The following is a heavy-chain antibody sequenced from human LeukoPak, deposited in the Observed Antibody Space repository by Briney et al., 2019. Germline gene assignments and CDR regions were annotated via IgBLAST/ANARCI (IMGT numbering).Heavy chain of an antibody. J-gene: IGHJ4*02. CDR3: AREPSNQWIDY. CDR2: IYYSGST. D-gene: IGHD6-19*01. Sequence: PSETLSLTCTVSGGSISSSSYYWGWIRQPPGKGLEWIGSIYYSGSTYYNPSLKSRVTISVDTSKNQFSLKLSSVTAADTAVYYCAREPSNQWIDYWGQGTLVTVSS. CDR1: GGSISSSSYY. V-gene: IGHV4-39*02.